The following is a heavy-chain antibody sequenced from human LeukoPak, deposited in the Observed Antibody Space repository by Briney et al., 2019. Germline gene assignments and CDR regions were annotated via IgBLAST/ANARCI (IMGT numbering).Heavy chain of an antibody. Sequence: GRSLRLSCAASGFTFSIYVIHWVRQAPDKGPEWGAVIGSDGRNKFYADSVSGRFTISRDNSKNTLYLQMNSLRGQDTAVYYCSKIDRWNPAYWAQGTQASVPS. CDR1: GFTFSIYV. V-gene: IGHV3-33*03. D-gene: IGHD1-1*01. CDR2: IGSDGRNK. CDR3: SKIDRWNPAY. J-gene: IGHJ4*02.